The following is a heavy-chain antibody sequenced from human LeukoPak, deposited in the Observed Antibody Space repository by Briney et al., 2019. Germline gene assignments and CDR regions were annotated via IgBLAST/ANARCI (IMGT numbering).Heavy chain of an antibody. CDR3: ATTSITSEGPDAFDI. CDR1: GGSFSGYY. CDR2: INHSGST. V-gene: IGHV4-34*01. D-gene: IGHD3-10*01. Sequence: SETLSLTCAVYGGSFSGYYWSWIRQPPGKGLEWIGEINHSGSTNYNPSLKSRVTISVDMSKNQFSLKLSSVTAADTAVYYCATTSITSEGPDAFDIWGQGTMVTVSS. J-gene: IGHJ3*02.